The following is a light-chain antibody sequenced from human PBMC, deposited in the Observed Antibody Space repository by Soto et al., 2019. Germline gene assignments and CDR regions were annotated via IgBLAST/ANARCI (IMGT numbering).Light chain of an antibody. CDR1: QSVDTC. V-gene: IGKV1-5*03. CDR3: QQFYRYPWT. CDR2: KAS. Sequence: DIQMTQSPSTLSASVGDRVTITCRSSQSVDTCLAWYQQKPGKAPLLLLYKASSLETGVPSRFSGSVSVTEFTLTISSLQPDDFATYYCQQFYRYPWTFGQGTNVEIK. J-gene: IGKJ1*01.